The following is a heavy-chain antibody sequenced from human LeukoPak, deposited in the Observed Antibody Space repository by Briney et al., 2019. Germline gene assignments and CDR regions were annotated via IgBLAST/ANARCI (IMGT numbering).Heavy chain of an antibody. CDR3: ARVNTMIVVAESYAFDI. V-gene: IGHV1-18*01. CDR2: ISAYNGNT. D-gene: IGHD3-22*01. J-gene: IGHJ3*02. Sequence: ASVKVSCKASGYTFTSYGISWVRQAPGQGLEWMGWISAYNGNTNYAQKFQGRVTMTRDTSISTAYMELSRLRSDDTAVYYCARVNTMIVVAESYAFDIWGQGTMVTVSS. CDR1: GYTFTSYG.